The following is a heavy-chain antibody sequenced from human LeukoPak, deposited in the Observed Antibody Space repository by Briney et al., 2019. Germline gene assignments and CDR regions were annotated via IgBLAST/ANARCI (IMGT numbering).Heavy chain of an antibody. V-gene: IGHV4-4*02. Sequence: SETLSLTCAVSGGSISSSNWWSWVRQPPGKGLEWIGEIYHSGSTNYNPSLKSRVTISVDKSKNQFSLKLSSVTAADTAVYYCARVTYMAVADKPYFDYWGQGTLVTVSS. CDR3: ARVTYMAVADKPYFDY. J-gene: IGHJ4*02. CDR2: IYHSGST. D-gene: IGHD6-19*01. CDR1: GGSISSSNW.